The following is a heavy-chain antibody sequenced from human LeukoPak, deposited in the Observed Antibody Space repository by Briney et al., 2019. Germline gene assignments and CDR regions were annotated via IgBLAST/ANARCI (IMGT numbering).Heavy chain of an antibody. J-gene: IGHJ4*02. CDR3: ARLYSSGSQPDY. Sequence: ASVKVSCKASGYTFTSYDINWVRQATGQGLEWTGWMNPNSGNTGYAQKFQGRVTMTRNTSISTAYMELSSLRSEDTAVYYCARLYSSGSQPDYWGQGTLVTVSS. CDR1: GYTFTSYD. CDR2: MNPNSGNT. V-gene: IGHV1-8*01. D-gene: IGHD6-19*01.